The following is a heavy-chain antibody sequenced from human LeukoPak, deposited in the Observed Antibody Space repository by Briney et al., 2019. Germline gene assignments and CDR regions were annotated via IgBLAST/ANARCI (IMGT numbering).Heavy chain of an antibody. J-gene: IGHJ4*02. CDR1: GFTFSSYA. V-gene: IGHV3-23*01. CDR2: ISGSGGST. Sequence: GGSLRLSCAASGFTFSSYAMSWVRQAPGKGLEWVSAISGSGGSTYYADSVKGRFTISRDNSKNTLYLQMNSLRAEDTAVYYCAKGLTSIWGSYRFDYWGQGTLVTVSS. D-gene: IGHD3-16*02. CDR3: AKGLTSIWGSYRFDY.